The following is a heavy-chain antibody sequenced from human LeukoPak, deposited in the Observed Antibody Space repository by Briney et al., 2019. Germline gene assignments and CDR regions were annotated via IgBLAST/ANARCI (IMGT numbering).Heavy chain of an antibody. Sequence: GASVKVSCKASGGTLSYHAVSWVRQAPGQGLEWVGGIIPLFGSTKYTQKFQGRVTITTDESTSAAYMELSSLRSDDTAVYYCARSMENVLSYYMDVWGEGTTVTVSS. CDR1: GGTLSYHA. V-gene: IGHV1-69*05. J-gene: IGHJ6*03. CDR3: ARSMENVLSYYMDV. CDR2: IIPLFGST. D-gene: IGHD2-8*01.